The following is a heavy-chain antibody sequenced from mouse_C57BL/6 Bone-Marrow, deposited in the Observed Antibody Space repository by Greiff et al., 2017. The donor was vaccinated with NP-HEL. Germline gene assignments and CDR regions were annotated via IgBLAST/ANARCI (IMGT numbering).Heavy chain of an antibody. D-gene: IGHD2-5*01. CDR3: ARRGYSNYVDY. V-gene: IGHV3-6*01. CDR1: GYSITSGYY. Sequence: EVQRVESGPGLVKPSQSLSLTCSVTGYSITSGYYWNWIRQFPGNKLEWMGYISYNGSNNYNPSLKNRISITRDTSKNQFFLKLNSVTTEDTATYYCARRGYSNYVDYWGQGTTLTVSS. J-gene: IGHJ2*01. CDR2: ISYNGSN.